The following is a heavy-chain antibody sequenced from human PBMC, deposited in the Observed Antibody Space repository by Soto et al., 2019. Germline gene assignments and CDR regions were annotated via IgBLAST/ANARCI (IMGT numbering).Heavy chain of an antibody. CDR3: ARKDKSGYFNWFDP. CDR1: GYRFTSYW. V-gene: IGHV5-51*01. D-gene: IGHD3-22*01. J-gene: IGHJ5*02. CDR2: IFPSDSDT. Sequence: PGESLKVSCRTSGYRFTSYWIAWVRQMPGKGLEWMGIIFPSDSDTRYSPSFQGQVTISADRSTSTVFLQWASLKASDTAVYFCARKDKSGYFNWFDPWGQGTLVTVSS.